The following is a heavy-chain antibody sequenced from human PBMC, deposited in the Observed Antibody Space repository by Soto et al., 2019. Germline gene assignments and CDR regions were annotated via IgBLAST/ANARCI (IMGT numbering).Heavy chain of an antibody. CDR1: GFTFSSYS. CDR3: ARDFGYGGNSGGVY. J-gene: IGHJ4*02. D-gene: IGHD4-17*01. CDR2: ISSSSSYI. V-gene: IGHV3-21*01. Sequence: EVQLVESGGGLDKPGGSLRLSCAASGFTFSSYSMNWVRQAPGKGLEWVSSISSSSSYIYYADSVKGRFTISRDNAKNSLYLQMNSLRAEDTAVHYCARDFGYGGNSGGVYWGQGTLVTVSS.